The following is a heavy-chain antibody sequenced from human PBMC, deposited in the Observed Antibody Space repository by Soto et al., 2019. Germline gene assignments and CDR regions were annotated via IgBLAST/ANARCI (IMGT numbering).Heavy chain of an antibody. D-gene: IGHD2-15*01. CDR1: GGTFSSYT. CDR3: AWTPQPYYYYGMDV. J-gene: IGHJ6*02. CDR2: IIPILGIA. Sequence: QVQLVQSGAEVKKPGSSVKVSCKASGGTFSSYTISWVRQAPGQGLEWMGRIIPILGIANYAQKYQGRVTITADKSTSTAYIELSSLRSEDTAVYYCAWTPQPYYYYGMDVWGQGTTVTVSS. V-gene: IGHV1-69*02.